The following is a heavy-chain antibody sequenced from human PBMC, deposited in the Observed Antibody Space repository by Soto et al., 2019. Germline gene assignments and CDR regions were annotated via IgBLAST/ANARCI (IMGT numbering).Heavy chain of an antibody. D-gene: IGHD3-9*01. CDR1: GFTFSSYA. J-gene: IGHJ4*02. CDR2: ISGSGGST. CDR3: AKKAVADYDILTGYPFDY. V-gene: IGHV3-23*01. Sequence: PGGSLRLSCAASGFTFSSYAMSWVRQAPGKGLEWVSAISGSGGSTYYADSVKGRFTISRDNSKNTLYLQMNSLRAEDTAVYYCAKKAVADYDILTGYPFDYWGQGTLVTVSS.